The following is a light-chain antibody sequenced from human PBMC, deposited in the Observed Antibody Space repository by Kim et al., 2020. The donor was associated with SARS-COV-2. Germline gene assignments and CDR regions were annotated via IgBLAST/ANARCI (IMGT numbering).Light chain of an antibody. Sequence: LGQTVRNTCHAHSLRNYYTSWYQQKPGQAPVLVMFGRNNRPSGIPDRFSGSSSGNTAALTIAGAQAEDEADYYCNSRDISGNHVYAFGTGTKVTV. V-gene: IGLV3-19*01. CDR1: SLRNYY. CDR2: GRN. CDR3: NSRDISGNHVYA. J-gene: IGLJ1*01.